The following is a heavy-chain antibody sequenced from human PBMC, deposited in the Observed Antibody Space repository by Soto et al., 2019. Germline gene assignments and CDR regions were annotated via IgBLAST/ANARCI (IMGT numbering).Heavy chain of an antibody. V-gene: IGHV3-30*07. Sequence: SVKGRFTISRDNSKNTLYLQMNSLRDEDTALYRCARDITSNHYSDYWGQGTLVTVSS. J-gene: IGHJ4*02. D-gene: IGHD1-20*01. CDR3: ARDITSNHYSDY.